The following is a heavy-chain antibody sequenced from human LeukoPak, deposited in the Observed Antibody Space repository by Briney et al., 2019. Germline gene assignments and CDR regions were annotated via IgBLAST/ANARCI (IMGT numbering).Heavy chain of an antibody. J-gene: IGHJ4*02. Sequence: PSETLSLTXTVSGGSISSSSYYWGWISQPPGKGLEWIGSIYYSGTTYYNPSLKSRVTISVDTSKIQFSLKLSSVAATDTAVYFCARLRFDFWSGYTHPYFDYWGQGTLVTVSS. V-gene: IGHV4-39*01. CDR3: ARLRFDFWSGYTHPYFDY. CDR1: GGSISSSSYY. D-gene: IGHD3-3*01. CDR2: IYYSGTT.